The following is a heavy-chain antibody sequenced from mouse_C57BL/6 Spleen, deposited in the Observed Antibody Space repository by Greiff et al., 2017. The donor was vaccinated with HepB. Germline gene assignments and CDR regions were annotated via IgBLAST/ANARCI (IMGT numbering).Heavy chain of an antibody. J-gene: IGHJ2*01. CDR3: ARSYNGYYVYFDC. CDR2: IDPEVGET. D-gene: IGHD2-3*01. CDR1: GFNIKDYY. Sequence: VQLQQSGAELVKPGASVKLSCTASGFNIKDYYMHWVKQRTEQGLEWIGRIDPEVGETKYAPKFQGKATITADTSSITAFLLLSSLTAEYTAVYYCARSYNGYYVYFDCWGQGTTLTVSS. V-gene: IGHV14-2*01.